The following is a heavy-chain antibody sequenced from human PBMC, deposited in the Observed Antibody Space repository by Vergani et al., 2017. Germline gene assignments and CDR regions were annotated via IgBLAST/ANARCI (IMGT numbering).Heavy chain of an antibody. CDR1: GFTFSSYA. Sequence: QVQLVESGGGVVQPGRSLRLSSAASGFTFSSYAMHWVRQAPGKGLEWVAVISYDGSNKYYADSVKGRFTISRDNSKNTLYLQMNSLRAEDTAVYYCAREVGGLRYFDWLLGPFDYWGQGTLVTVSS. J-gene: IGHJ4*02. CDR2: ISYDGSNK. CDR3: AREVGGLRYFDWLLGPFDY. V-gene: IGHV3-30-3*01. D-gene: IGHD3-9*01.